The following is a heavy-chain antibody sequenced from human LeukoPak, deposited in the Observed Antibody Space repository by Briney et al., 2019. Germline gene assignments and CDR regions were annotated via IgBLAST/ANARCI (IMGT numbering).Heavy chain of an antibody. J-gene: IGHJ4*02. CDR2: INHSGST. CDR1: GGSFSGYY. D-gene: IGHD1-1*01. V-gene: IGHV4-34*01. CDR3: ARGRRTDY. Sequence: PSETLSLTCAVYGGSFSGYYWSWIRQPPGKGLEWTGEINHSGSTNYNPSLKSRVTISVDTSKNQFSLKLSSVTAADTAVYYCARGRRTDYWGQGTLVTVSS.